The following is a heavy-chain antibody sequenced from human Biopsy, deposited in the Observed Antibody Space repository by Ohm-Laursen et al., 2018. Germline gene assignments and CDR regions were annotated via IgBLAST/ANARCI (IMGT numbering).Heavy chain of an antibody. Sequence: SLRLSCAAPGFNFTDYGMHWVRQAPGKGLEWVAAISHDGRSRFYVDSVKGRFTISRDNSNNTLYLQMNSLRAEDTAVYYCANSYYDVWTGYLNFDNGGQGTLVTVSS. CDR1: GFNFTDYG. CDR2: ISHDGRSR. D-gene: IGHD3-3*01. CDR3: ANSYYDVWTGYLNFDN. J-gene: IGHJ4*02. V-gene: IGHV3-30*18.